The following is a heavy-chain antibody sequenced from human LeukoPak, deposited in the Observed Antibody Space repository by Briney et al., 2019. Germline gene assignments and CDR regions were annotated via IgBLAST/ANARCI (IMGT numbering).Heavy chain of an antibody. D-gene: IGHD3-10*01. Sequence: GESLKISCKGSGYSFTSYWIGWVRQMPGKGLEWMGIIYPGDSDTRYSPSFQGQVTISADKSTSTAYLQWSSLKASDTAMYYCARHFWFGELVDYYYGMDVWGQGTTVTVSS. CDR2: IYPGDSDT. CDR1: GYSFTSYW. J-gene: IGHJ6*02. CDR3: ARHFWFGELVDYYYGMDV. V-gene: IGHV5-51*01.